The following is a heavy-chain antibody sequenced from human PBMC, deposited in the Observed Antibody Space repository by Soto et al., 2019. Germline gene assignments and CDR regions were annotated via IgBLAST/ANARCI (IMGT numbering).Heavy chain of an antibody. CDR3: AREGYYDTSGYPRYYYYGMDV. V-gene: IGHV4-59*01. J-gene: IGHJ6*02. CDR2: IYYIGST. CDR1: GGSISGFS. D-gene: IGHD3-22*01. Sequence: SETLSLTCSVSGGSISGFSWSWIRQPPGKGLEWIGYIYYIGSTNYNPSLKSRVTISVDTPKNQFSLRLSSVTAADTAVYYCAREGYYDTSGYPRYYYYGMDVWGQGTLVTV.